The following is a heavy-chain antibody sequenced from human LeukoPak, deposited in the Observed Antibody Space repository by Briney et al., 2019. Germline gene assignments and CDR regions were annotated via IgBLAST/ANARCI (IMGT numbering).Heavy chain of an antibody. J-gene: IGHJ5*02. CDR3: ARGLSWFDP. V-gene: IGHV4-34*01. CDR2: INHSGST. Sequence: SETLSLTCAVYGGSFSGYYWSWIRQPPGKGLEWIGEINHSGSTNYNLSLKSRVTISVDTSKNQFSLKLSSVTAADTAVYYCARGLSWFDPWGQGTLVTVSS. CDR1: GGSFSGYY.